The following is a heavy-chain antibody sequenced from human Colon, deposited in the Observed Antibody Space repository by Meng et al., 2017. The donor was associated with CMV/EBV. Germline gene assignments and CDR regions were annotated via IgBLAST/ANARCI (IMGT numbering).Heavy chain of an antibody. CDR1: GGSISTYY. D-gene: IGHD3-16*01. CDR2: VYYTGSA. J-gene: IGHJ4*02. CDR3: ARADPSLAMYYFDH. Sequence: SETLSLTCNVSGGSISTYYWTWIRQPPGKGLEWIGNVYYTGSARYSPSLKSRLTISVDTAKNQFSLKLSSVTVADTAIYYCARADPSLAMYYFDHWGPGMLVTVSS. V-gene: IGHV4-59*13.